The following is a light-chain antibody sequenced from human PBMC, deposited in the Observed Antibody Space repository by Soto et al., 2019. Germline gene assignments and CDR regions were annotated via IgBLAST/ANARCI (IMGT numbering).Light chain of an antibody. CDR1: QSISSW. V-gene: IGKV1-5*01. CDR2: DAS. CDR3: QQYDSYSGYN. J-gene: IGKJ2*01. Sequence: DIQMNQSPSTLSASVGDRVTITCRASQSISSWLAWYQQKPGKAPKFLIYDASSLESGVPSRFSGSGSGTEFTLTISSLQPEDFATYYCQQYDSYSGYNFGQGTKLEIK.